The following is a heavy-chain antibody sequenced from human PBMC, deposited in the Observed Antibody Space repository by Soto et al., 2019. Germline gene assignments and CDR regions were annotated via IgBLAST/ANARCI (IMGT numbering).Heavy chain of an antibody. CDR2: IKHSGSP. V-gene: IGHV4-34*01. D-gene: IGHD3-9*01. J-gene: IGHJ5*02. CDR3: ARRYSDCLLAGRSWFDP. CDR1: GGSFSGYY. Sequence: QVQLQQWGAGLLKPSETLSLTCAGYGGSFSGYYCSWIRQPPGKGLEWLGEIKHSGSPNYNPSLKSRVTLSVDTSKNQFSLKLSSVTAADTAVYYCARRYSDCLLAGRSWFDPWGQGTLVTVSS.